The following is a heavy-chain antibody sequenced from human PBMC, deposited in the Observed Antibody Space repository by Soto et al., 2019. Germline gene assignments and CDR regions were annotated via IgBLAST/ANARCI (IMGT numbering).Heavy chain of an antibody. D-gene: IGHD3-10*01. CDR2: ISAGGRSI. CDR3: ARSTPGNPFDI. V-gene: IGHV3-21*01. Sequence: EVQLVESGGGLVKPGGSLRLSCAASGFTFSTYTMNWVRQAPGKGLEWVSSISAGGRSIYYADSLKGRSTVSRDNAKNSLYLQMNSLRAEDTAVYYCARSTPGNPFDIWGQGTMVTVSS. J-gene: IGHJ3*02. CDR1: GFTFSTYT.